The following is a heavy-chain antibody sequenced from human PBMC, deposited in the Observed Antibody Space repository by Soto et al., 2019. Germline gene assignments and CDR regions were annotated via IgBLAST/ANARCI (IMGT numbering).Heavy chain of an antibody. CDR1: GGSIRSSNYY. CDR2: IYYSGST. J-gene: IGHJ4*02. D-gene: IGHD6-19*01. CDR3: ARDGIAVAGVSYFDY. Sequence: TLSLTCTVSGGSIRSSNYYWSWIRQSPGKGLEWIGYIYYSGSTFYNPSLKSRIRMSVDTSKNQFSLQLSSVTAADTAVYFCARDGIAVAGVSYFDYWGQGTLVTVSS. V-gene: IGHV4-30-4*01.